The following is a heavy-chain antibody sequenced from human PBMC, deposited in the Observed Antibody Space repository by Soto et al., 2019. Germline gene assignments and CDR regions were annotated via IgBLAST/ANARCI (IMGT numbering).Heavy chain of an antibody. Sequence: ASVKVSCKASGYTFTSYAMHWVRQAPGQRLEWMGWINAGNGNTKYSQKFQGRVTMTKDTSTNTAYMELSSLRSEDTAVYYCATETYDILTGYSSFDYWGQGSLVTVSS. V-gene: IGHV1-3*01. CDR1: GYTFTSYA. CDR2: INAGNGNT. CDR3: ATETYDILTGYSSFDY. D-gene: IGHD3-9*01. J-gene: IGHJ4*02.